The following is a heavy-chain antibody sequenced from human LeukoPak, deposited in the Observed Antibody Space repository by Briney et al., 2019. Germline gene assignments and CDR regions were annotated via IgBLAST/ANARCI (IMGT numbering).Heavy chain of an antibody. V-gene: IGHV4-59*01. Sequence: KPSETLSLTCTVSSGSISSYYWNWIGQPPGKGLEWIGYIYYSGSTNYNPSLKSRVTISVDTSKTQFSLKLSSVTAADTAVYYCAKTFSTNAFDIWGQGTMVTVSS. D-gene: IGHD1-14*01. CDR2: IYYSGST. CDR3: AKTFSTNAFDI. CDR1: SGSISSYY. J-gene: IGHJ3*02.